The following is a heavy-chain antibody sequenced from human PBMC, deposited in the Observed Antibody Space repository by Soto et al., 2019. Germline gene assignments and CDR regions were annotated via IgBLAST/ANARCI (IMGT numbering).Heavy chain of an antibody. V-gene: IGHV3-23*01. J-gene: IGHJ4*02. D-gene: IGHD3-22*01. CDR1: GFTFSSYA. CDR2: ISRSGGST. Sequence: HPGGSLRLSCAASGFTFSSYAMSWVRQAPGKGLEWVSGISRSGGSTYYADFVKGRLTISRDSSKNSLYLQMNSLRAEDTAVYYCAKDLVLDSSGYFPYYFDSWGQGTQVTVSS. CDR3: AKDLVLDSSGYFPYYFDS.